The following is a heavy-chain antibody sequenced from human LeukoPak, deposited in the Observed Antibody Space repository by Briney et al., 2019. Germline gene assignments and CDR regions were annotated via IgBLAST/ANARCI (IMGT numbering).Heavy chain of an antibody. CDR1: GGSISSSSYY. Sequence: ASETLSLTCTVSGGSISSSSYYWGWIRQPPGKALEWIGSIYYSGSTYYNPSLESRVTISVDTSKNQFSLKLSSVTAADTAVYYCARSHSSMIVVVTWGQGTLVTVSS. CDR2: IYYSGST. D-gene: IGHD3-22*01. J-gene: IGHJ5*02. V-gene: IGHV4-39*01. CDR3: ARSHSSMIVVVT.